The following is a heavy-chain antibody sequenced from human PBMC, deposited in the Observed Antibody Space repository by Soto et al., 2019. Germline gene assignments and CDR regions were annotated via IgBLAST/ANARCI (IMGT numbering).Heavy chain of an antibody. Sequence: GASVKVSCKASGYTFTSYDIYWVRQATGQGLEWMGWMNPNTGNSAYAQKFQGRVTVTSDTSINTVHMELSSLRSEDTAVYYCARRAETNGWNGFGADKYYFDFWGQGTLVNVS. CDR1: GYTFTSYD. CDR3: ARRAETNGWNGFGADKYYFDF. CDR2: MNPNTGNS. V-gene: IGHV1-8*01. D-gene: IGHD1-1*01. J-gene: IGHJ4*02.